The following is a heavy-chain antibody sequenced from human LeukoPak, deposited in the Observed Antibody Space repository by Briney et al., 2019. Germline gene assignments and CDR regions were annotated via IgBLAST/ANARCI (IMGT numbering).Heavy chain of an antibody. CDR1: GGSFSGYY. CDR2: INHSGST. D-gene: IGHD6-13*01. Sequence: SETLSLTCAVYGGSFSGYYWSWIRQPPGKGLEWIGEINHSGSTNYNPSLKSRVTISVDTSKNQFPLKLSSVTAADTAVYYCARRAAAQPRWGQGTLVTVSS. CDR3: ARRAAAQPR. J-gene: IGHJ4*02. V-gene: IGHV4-34*01.